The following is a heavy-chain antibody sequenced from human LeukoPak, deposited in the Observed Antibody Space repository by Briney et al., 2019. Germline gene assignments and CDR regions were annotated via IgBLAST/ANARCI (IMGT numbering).Heavy chain of an antibody. CDR2: ISSSGVKT. V-gene: IGHV3-23*01. CDR3: AKDRLVGAID. D-gene: IGHD1-26*01. Sequence: GGSLRLSCAASGFTFTSYAMSWVRQAPEKGLEWVATISSSGVKTNYVDSVKGRFTISRDNSKDTLYLQMNSLRAEDTAVYYCAKDRLVGAIDWGQGTLVTASS. J-gene: IGHJ4*02. CDR1: GFTFTSYA.